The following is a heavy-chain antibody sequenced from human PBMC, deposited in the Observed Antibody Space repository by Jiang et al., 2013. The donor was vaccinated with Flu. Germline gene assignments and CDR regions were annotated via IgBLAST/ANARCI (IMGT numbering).Heavy chain of an antibody. J-gene: IGHJ4*02. D-gene: IGHD6-19*01. V-gene: IGHV4-30-2*04. CDR3: VRDNYASAWYYY. Sequence: PSLASRVTISLDTSKNQLSLKLSSVTAADTAVYYCVRDNYASAWYYYWGQGTLVTVSS.